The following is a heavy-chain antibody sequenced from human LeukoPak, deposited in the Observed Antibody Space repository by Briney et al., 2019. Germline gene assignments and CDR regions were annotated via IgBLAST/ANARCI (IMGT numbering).Heavy chain of an antibody. CDR2: IYTSGST. J-gene: IGHJ6*03. CDR3: ARDPAEWYMDV. V-gene: IGHV4-61*02. CDR1: GGSISSGSYY. Sequence: PSETLSLTXTVSGGSISSGSYYWSWIRQPAGKGLEWIGRIYTSGSTNYNPSLKSRVTISVDTSKNQFSLKLSSVTAADTAVYYCARDPAEWYMDVWGKGTTVTVSS. D-gene: IGHD3-3*01.